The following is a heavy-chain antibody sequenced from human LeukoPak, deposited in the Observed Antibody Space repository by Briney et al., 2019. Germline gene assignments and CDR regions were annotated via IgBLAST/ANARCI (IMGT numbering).Heavy chain of an antibody. D-gene: IGHD2-15*01. V-gene: IGHV3-73*01. J-gene: IGHJ5*02. Sequence: GGSLKLSCAASGFTFSGSAVHWVRQSSGKGLEWVGHIDKKDNLYAIAYAESVKGRFTISRDDSKDKAFLHMDSLKTEDTALYYCTRDRGTYNWFDPWGQGTLVTVSS. CDR2: IDKKDNLYAI. CDR3: TRDRGTYNWFDP. CDR1: GFTFSGSA.